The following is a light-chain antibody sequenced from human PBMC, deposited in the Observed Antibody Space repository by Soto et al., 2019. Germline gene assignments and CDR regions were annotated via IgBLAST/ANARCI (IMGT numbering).Light chain of an antibody. CDR3: AAWDDSSYV. V-gene: IGLV1-44*01. Sequence: VLTQPPSASGTPGQRVTISCSGSSSNIGSNTVNWYQQLPGTAPKLLIYSNNQRPSGVPDRFSGSKSGTSASLAISGLQSEDEADYYCAAWDDSSYVFGIGTKVTVL. CDR1: SSNIGSNT. J-gene: IGLJ1*01. CDR2: SNN.